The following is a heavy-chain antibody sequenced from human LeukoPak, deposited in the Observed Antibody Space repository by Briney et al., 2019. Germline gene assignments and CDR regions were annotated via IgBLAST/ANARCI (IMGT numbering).Heavy chain of an antibody. Sequence: GGSLRLSCAAFGFTFSSYSMNWVRQAPGKGLEWVSSISSSSSYIYYADSVKGRFTISRDNAKNSLYLQMNSLRAEDTAVYYCAREVSSSWYNWFDPWGQGTLVTVSS. V-gene: IGHV3-21*01. D-gene: IGHD6-13*01. J-gene: IGHJ5*02. CDR3: AREVSSSWYNWFDP. CDR1: GFTFSSYS. CDR2: ISSSSSYI.